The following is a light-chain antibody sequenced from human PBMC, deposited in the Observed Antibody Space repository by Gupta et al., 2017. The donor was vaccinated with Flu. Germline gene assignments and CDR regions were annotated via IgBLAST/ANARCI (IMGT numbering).Light chain of an antibody. V-gene: IGKV4-1*01. J-gene: IGKJ1*01. CDR2: WAS. Sequence: DIVMTQSPDSLAVSLGERATINCKSSQSGLYSSNNKNYLAWYQQKPGQPPKLLIYWASTRESGVTDRFSGSGSGTDFTLTISSLQAEDVAVYYCQQNYSTPLTFGQGTKVEIK. CDR1: QSGLYSSNNKNY. CDR3: QQNYSTPLT.